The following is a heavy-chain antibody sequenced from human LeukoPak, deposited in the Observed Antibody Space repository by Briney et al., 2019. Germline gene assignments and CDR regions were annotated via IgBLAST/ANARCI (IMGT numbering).Heavy chain of an antibody. CDR3: ARASGIAVAGRLYYYYYMDV. CDR2: ISSSSSYI. CDR1: GFTFSSYT. Sequence: GGSLRLSCAASGFTFSSYTMNWVRRAPGKGLEWVSSISSSSSYIYYADSVKGRFTISRDNAKNSLYLQMNSLRAEDTAVYYCARASGIAVAGRLYYYYYMDVWGKGTTVTISS. V-gene: IGHV3-21*01. J-gene: IGHJ6*03. D-gene: IGHD6-19*01.